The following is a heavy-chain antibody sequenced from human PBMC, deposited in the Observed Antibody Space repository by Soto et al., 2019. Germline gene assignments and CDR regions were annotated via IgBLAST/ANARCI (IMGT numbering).Heavy chain of an antibody. CDR3: ARQRGIAARARYGMDV. Sequence: PGESLKISCKGSGYSFTSYWIGWVRQMPGKGLEWMGIIYPGDSDTRYSPSFQGQVTISADKSISTAYLQWSSLKASDTAMYYCARQRGIAARARYGMDVWGQGTTVTVSS. D-gene: IGHD6-13*01. J-gene: IGHJ6*02. CDR1: GYSFTSYW. V-gene: IGHV5-51*01. CDR2: IYPGDSDT.